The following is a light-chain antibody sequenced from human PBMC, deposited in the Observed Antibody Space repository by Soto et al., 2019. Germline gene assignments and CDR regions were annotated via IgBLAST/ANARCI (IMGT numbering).Light chain of an antibody. CDR2: DAS. J-gene: IGKJ4*01. CDR1: QSVSSY. V-gene: IGKV3-11*01. CDR3: QHRSSWPLT. Sequence: EIVLKQSPATLSLSPGERATLSCRASQSVSSYLAWYQQKPGQAPRLLIYDASNRATGIPARFSGSGSGTDFTLTISSLEPEDFAVYYCQHRSSWPLTFGGGTKVEIK.